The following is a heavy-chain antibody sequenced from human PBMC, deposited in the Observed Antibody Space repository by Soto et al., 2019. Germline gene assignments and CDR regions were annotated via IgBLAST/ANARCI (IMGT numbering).Heavy chain of an antibody. J-gene: IGHJ6*02. CDR2: ISYDGSNK. D-gene: IGHD6-13*01. Sequence: GGSLRLSCAASGFTFSSYAMHWVRQAPGKGLEWVAVISYDGSNKYYADSVKGRFTISRDNSKNTLYLQMNSLRAEDTAVYYCARDKGYSSSWYYPVTLDYYYYGMDVWGQGTTVTVSS. CDR3: ARDKGYSSSWYYPVTLDYYYYGMDV. V-gene: IGHV3-30-3*01. CDR1: GFTFSSYA.